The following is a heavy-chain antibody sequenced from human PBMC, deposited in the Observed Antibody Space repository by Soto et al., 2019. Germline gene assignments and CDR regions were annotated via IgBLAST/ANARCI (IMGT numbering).Heavy chain of an antibody. Sequence: EVQLVESGGGLVQPGGSLRLSCVASGFTFSDYWMHWVRQAPGKGLVWVSRIKFDGSFTCHADSVKGRFTISRDNARNTVHLQMDSLRAEDTGVYYCARGLRNYYGVDVWGQGTTVTVSS. CDR3: ARGLRNYYGVDV. CDR1: GFTFSDYW. CDR2: IKFDGSFT. D-gene: IGHD4-17*01. J-gene: IGHJ6*02. V-gene: IGHV3-74*01.